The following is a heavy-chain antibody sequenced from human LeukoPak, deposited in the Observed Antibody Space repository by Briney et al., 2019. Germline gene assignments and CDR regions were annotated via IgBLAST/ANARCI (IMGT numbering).Heavy chain of an antibody. Sequence: ASVKVSCKASGYTFTSYYMHWVRQAPGQGLEWMGIINPSGGSTSYAQKFQGRVTMTRDMSTSTVYMELSSLRSEDTAVYYCARGTLGIAAADTVFWFDPWGQGTLVTVSS. V-gene: IGHV1-46*01. J-gene: IGHJ5*02. CDR3: ARGTLGIAAADTVFWFDP. D-gene: IGHD6-13*01. CDR2: INPSGGST. CDR1: GYTFTSYY.